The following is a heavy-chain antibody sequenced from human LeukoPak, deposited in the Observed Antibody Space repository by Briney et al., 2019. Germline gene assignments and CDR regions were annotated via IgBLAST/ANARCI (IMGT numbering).Heavy chain of an antibody. J-gene: IGHJ4*02. V-gene: IGHV4-34*01. CDR3: ARVGYYYDSSGYSTYFDY. CDR2: INHSGST. D-gene: IGHD3-22*01. CDR1: GGSFSGYY. Sequence: PSETLSLTCAVYGGSFSGYYWSWIRQPPGKGLEWIGEINHSGSTNYNPSLKSRVTISVDTSKNQFSLKLSSVTAADTAVYYCARVGYYYDSSGYSTYFDYWGQGTLDTVSS.